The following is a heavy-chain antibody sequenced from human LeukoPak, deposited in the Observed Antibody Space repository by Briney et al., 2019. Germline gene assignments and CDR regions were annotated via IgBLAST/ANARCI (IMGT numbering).Heavy chain of an antibody. Sequence: GGSLRLSCAASGFTFSSYAMSWVRQAPGKGLEWVSAISGSGGSTYYADSVKGRFTISRDNSKNSLYLQMNSLKTEDTAVYYCARGARYYGSGSYYHYYYYGMDVWGQGTTVTVSS. D-gene: IGHD3-10*01. CDR3: ARGARYYGSGSYYHYYYYGMDV. J-gene: IGHJ6*02. CDR2: ISGSGGST. V-gene: IGHV3-23*01. CDR1: GFTFSSYA.